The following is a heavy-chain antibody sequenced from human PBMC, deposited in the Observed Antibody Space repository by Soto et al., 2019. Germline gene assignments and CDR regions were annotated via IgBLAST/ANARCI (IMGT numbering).Heavy chain of an antibody. Sequence: PGGSLRLSCAASGFIINSYGMHWFRQAPGKGLEWVAVITFDGSNKYYADSVKGRFSISRDNSRNRLYLQMYSLRPEDTAVYYCAKDPKATGTHYWGRGTLVTVSS. J-gene: IGHJ4*02. V-gene: IGHV3-30*18. D-gene: IGHD1-1*01. CDR3: AKDPKATGTHY. CDR2: ITFDGSNK. CDR1: GFIINSYG.